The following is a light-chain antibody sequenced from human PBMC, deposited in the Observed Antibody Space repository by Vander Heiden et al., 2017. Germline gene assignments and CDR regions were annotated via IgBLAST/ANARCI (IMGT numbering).Light chain of an antibody. CDR3: VLYMGSGISV. V-gene: IGLV8-61*01. J-gene: IGLJ2*01. CDR2: STN. CDR1: SGSVSTNYY. Sequence: QTVVTQEPSFSVSPGGTVTPTCGLSSGSVSTNYYPSWYQQTPGQSPRTLIYSTNTRSSGVPDRFSGSILGNTTAPTIPGAQADDESDYYCVLYMGSGISVFGGGTKLTVL.